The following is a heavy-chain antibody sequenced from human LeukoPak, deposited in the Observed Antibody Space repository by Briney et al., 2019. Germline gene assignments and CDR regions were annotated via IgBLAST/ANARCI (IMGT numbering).Heavy chain of an antibody. CDR3: ARESARGGGSHDY. CDR2: INAGNGNT. D-gene: IGHD2-15*01. V-gene: IGHV1-3*01. CDR1: GYTFTSHT. Sequence: ASVKVSCKASGYTFTSHTMHWVRQAPGQRLEWMGWINAGNGNTKYSQKFQGRVTITKDTSASTAYMEMSSLRSEDTAVYYCARESARGGGSHDYWGQGTLVTVSS. J-gene: IGHJ4*02.